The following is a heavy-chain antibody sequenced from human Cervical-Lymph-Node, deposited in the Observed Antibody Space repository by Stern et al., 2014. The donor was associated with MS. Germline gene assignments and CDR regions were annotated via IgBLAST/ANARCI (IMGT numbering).Heavy chain of an antibody. CDR2: IVSSDKK. J-gene: IGHJ3*02. V-gene: IGHV2-26*01. CDR3: ARPDYYDAFDI. Sequence: QITLKESGPVLVKPTETLTLTCTVSGFSLSSLRVGVSWIRQPPGKALEWLAHIVSSDKKSYSTSLKTRLSISEDTSKSQVVLTMTNMDPVDTATYYCARPDYYDAFDIWGQGTMVTVSS. D-gene: IGHD1-26*01. CDR1: GFSLSSLRVG.